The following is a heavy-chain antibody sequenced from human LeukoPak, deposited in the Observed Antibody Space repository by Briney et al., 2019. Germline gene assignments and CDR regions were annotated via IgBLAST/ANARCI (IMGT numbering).Heavy chain of an antibody. Sequence: GASVKVSCKASGGTFSSYAISWVRQAPGQGLEWMGWINPNSGGTNYAQKFQGRVTMTRDTSISTAYMELSRLRSDDTAVYYCARRGEDYYYYMDVWGKGTTVTVSS. CDR2: INPNSGGT. CDR1: GGTFSSYA. V-gene: IGHV1-2*02. CDR3: ARRGEDYYYYMDV. J-gene: IGHJ6*03. D-gene: IGHD4-17*01.